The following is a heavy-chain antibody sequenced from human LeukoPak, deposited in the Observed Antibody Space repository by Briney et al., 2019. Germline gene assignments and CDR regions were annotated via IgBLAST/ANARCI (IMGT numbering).Heavy chain of an antibody. CDR1: GGSISSSNW. CDR2: IYHSGST. D-gene: IGHD2/OR15-2a*01. CDR3: ARGASMASNWFDP. J-gene: IGHJ5*02. Sequence: SETLSLTCAVSGGSISSSNWWSWVRQPPGKGLEWIGEIYHSGSTNYNPSLKSRVTISVDKSKNQFSLKLSSVTAVDTAVYYCARGASMASNWFDPWGQGTLVTVSS. V-gene: IGHV4-4*02.